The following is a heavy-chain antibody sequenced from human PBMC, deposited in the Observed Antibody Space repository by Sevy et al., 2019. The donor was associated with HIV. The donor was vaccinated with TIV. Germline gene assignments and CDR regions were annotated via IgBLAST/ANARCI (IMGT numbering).Heavy chain of an antibody. CDR3: TRVAIVGATGDYYGMDV. J-gene: IGHJ6*02. CDR2: IRSKAYGGTT. D-gene: IGHD1-26*01. Sequence: GGSLRLSCTASGFTFGDYARSWVRQAPGKGLEWVGFIRSKAYGGTTEYAASVKGRFTISSDDSTSIAYLQMNSLKTEDTAVYYCTRVAIVGATGDYYGMDVWGQGTTVTVSS. CDR1: GFTFGDYA. V-gene: IGHV3-49*04.